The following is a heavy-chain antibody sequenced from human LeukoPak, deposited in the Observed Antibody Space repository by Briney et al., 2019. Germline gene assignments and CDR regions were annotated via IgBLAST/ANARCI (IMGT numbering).Heavy chain of an antibody. J-gene: IGHJ5*01. Sequence: ASVKVSCKASGYTFTGYYMHWVRQAPGQGLEWMGWINSNSGGTNYAQKFQGRVTMTRDTSISTAYMELSRLRSDDTAVYYCARGKSRVYSSGWFAYWGQGTLVTVSS. V-gene: IGHV1-2*02. D-gene: IGHD6-19*01. CDR3: ARGKSRVYSSGWFAY. CDR1: GYTFTGYY. CDR2: INSNSGGT.